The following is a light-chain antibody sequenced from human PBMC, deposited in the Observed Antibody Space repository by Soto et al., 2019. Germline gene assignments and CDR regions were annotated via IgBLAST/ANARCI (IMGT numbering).Light chain of an antibody. CDR3: QQYVSPPLT. Sequence: EIVLTQSPGTLSLSPGERATLSCRASQSGSDSYLAWYQQKPGQPPRLLIHAVSTRATGIPDRFSGSGSGTEFTITISRLEPDDYAVYYCQQYVSPPLTFGGGTKVDIK. CDR2: AVS. CDR1: QSGSDSY. V-gene: IGKV3-20*01. J-gene: IGKJ4*01.